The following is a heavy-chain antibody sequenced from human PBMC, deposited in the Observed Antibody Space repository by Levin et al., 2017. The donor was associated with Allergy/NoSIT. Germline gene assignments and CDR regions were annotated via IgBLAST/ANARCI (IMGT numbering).Heavy chain of an antibody. V-gene: IGHV3-23*01. D-gene: IGHD1-26*01. Sequence: GESLKISCAASGFTFNTYAMNWVRQAPGQGLEWVSSVSTDGDYTFYADSVKRRFTISRDNSRNTLFLQMNSLGAEYTALYYCAKDDGAAYYSFDSWGQGTLVTVSS. J-gene: IGHJ4*02. CDR3: AKDDGAAYYSFDS. CDR1: GFTFNTYA. CDR2: VSTDGDYT.